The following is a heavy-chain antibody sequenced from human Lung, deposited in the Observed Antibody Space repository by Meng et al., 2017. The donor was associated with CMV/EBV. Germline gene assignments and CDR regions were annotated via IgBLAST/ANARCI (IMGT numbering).Heavy chain of an antibody. CDR1: GFTFSSYE. J-gene: IGHJ3*02. CDR2: ISSSGSTI. V-gene: IGHV3-48*03. Sequence: GGSLRLXXAASGFTFSSYEMNWVRQAPGKGLEWVSYISSSGSTIYYADSVKGRFTISRDNAKNSLYLQMNSLRAEDTAVYYCARDRSVYYDTWRDDAFDIWGQGXMVTVSS. D-gene: IGHD3-22*01. CDR3: ARDRSVYYDTWRDDAFDI.